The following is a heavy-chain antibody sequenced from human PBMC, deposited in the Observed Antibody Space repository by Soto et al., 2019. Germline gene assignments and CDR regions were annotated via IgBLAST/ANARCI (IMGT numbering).Heavy chain of an antibody. D-gene: IGHD4-17*01. J-gene: IGHJ3*02. Sequence: GGSLRLSCAASGFTFSSYSMNWVRQAPGKGLEWVSYISSSSSTIYYADSVKGRFTISRDNAKNSLYLQMNSLRAEDTAVYYCARDGYGDYVTGAFDIWGQGTMVTVSS. CDR1: GFTFSSYS. CDR2: ISSSSSTI. CDR3: ARDGYGDYVTGAFDI. V-gene: IGHV3-48*01.